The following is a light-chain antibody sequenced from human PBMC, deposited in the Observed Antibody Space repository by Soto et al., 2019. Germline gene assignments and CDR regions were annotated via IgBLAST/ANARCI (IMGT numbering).Light chain of an antibody. CDR2: LGS. Sequence: DIVMTQSPLSLPVTPGEPASISCRSSQSLLHSNGYNYLDWYLQKPGQSPQLLIYLGSNRASGVPDRFSGSGSGTDFTLKISRVEAEDVGVYYCMQALNSHTFCGGTKVEIK. V-gene: IGKV2-28*01. J-gene: IGKJ4*01. CDR1: QSLLHSNGYNY. CDR3: MQALNSHT.